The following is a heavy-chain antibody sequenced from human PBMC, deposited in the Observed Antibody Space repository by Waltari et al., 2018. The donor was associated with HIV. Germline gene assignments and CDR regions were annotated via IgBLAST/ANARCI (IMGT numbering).Heavy chain of an antibody. D-gene: IGHD6-13*01. Sequence: VQLEESGGGVVQPGRSRRLSCAASGFRVSDYGMHWVRQAPDKGLQWVAVKWYDGSKKEYSDSVKGRFTISKDNSKNTLFLQMNSLRVDDTAVYFCARVPFASSWSADSFDVWGPGTRITVSS. CDR2: KWYDGSKK. V-gene: IGHV3-33*01. CDR1: GFRVSDYG. CDR3: ARVPFASSWSADSFDV. J-gene: IGHJ3*01.